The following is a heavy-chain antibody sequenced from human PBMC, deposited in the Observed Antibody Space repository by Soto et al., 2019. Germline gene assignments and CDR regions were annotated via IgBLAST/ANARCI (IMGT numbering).Heavy chain of an antibody. CDR1: GFTFSSYS. Sequence: GGSLSLSCAASGFTFSSYSMNWVRQAPGKGLEWVSSISSSSSYIYYADSVKGRFTISRDNAKNSLYLQMNSLRAEDTAVYYCARDLGTSLLWFGEAGPYWGQGTLVTVSS. V-gene: IGHV3-21*01. J-gene: IGHJ4*02. D-gene: IGHD3-10*01. CDR2: ISSSSSYI. CDR3: ARDLGTSLLWFGEAGPY.